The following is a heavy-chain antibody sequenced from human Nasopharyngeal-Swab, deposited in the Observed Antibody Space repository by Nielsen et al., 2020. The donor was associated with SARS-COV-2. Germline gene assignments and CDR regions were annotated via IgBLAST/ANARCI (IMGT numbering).Heavy chain of an antibody. D-gene: IGHD4-17*01. CDR3: ARNLYGDYVIDY. CDR1: GFTFSNYS. V-gene: IGHV3-48*02. J-gene: IGHJ4*02. CDR2: ISSSGRTI. Sequence: GESLKISCAASGFTFSNYSMNWVRQAPGKGLEWVSYISSSGRTIYYEDSVKGRFTISRDNAKNSLFLQMNSLRDEDTAVYYCARNLYGDYVIDYWGRGTLVTVSS.